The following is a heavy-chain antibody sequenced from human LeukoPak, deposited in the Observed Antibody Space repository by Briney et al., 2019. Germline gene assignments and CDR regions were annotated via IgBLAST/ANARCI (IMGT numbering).Heavy chain of an antibody. Sequence: SQTLSLTCAVSGGSISSGGYSWSWIRQPPGEGLEWIGYIYHSGSTYYNPSLKSRVTISVDRSKNQFSLKLSSVTAADTAVYYCARVYGDYGHFDYWGQGTLVTVSS. CDR1: GGSISSGGYS. CDR2: IYHSGST. V-gene: IGHV4-30-2*01. CDR3: ARVYGDYGHFDY. J-gene: IGHJ4*02. D-gene: IGHD4-17*01.